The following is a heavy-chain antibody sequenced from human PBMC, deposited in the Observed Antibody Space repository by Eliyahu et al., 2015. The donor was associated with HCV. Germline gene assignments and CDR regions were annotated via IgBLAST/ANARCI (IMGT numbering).Heavy chain of an antibody. V-gene: IGHV3-23*01. D-gene: IGHD3-22*01. CDR1: GXPXSSYA. CDR3: ASSGYWLHNWFDP. CDR2: ISGSGGST. J-gene: IGHJ5*02. Sequence: EVQLLESGGGLVQPGGSLXXSCAAXGXPXSSYAMSWVRQXPGKGLEWVSAISGSGGSTYXADSVKGRFTISRDNSKNTLYLQMNSLRAEDTAVYYCASSGYWLHNWFDPWGQGTLVTVSS.